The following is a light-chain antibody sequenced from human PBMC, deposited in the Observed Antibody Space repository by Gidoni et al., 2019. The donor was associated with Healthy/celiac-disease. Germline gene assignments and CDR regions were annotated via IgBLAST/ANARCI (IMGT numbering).Light chain of an antibody. V-gene: IGKV3-15*01. CDR1: QSVSSN. CDR2: GAS. Sequence: EIVITQPPATLSVSPGESATISCRASQSVSSNLNWYQQKPGQAPRLLIYGASTRATGIPARVSGSGSGTEFTLTISSLQSEDFAVYYCQQYNNWPWTFGQGTKVEIK. J-gene: IGKJ1*01. CDR3: QQYNNWPWT.